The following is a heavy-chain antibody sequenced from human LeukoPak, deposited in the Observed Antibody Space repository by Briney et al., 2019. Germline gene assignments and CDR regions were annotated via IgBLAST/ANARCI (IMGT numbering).Heavy chain of an antibody. CDR3: AKAPSAKVTGFDY. D-gene: IGHD1-20*01. J-gene: IGHJ4*02. CDR2: ISGSGGST. CDR1: GFTFSSYA. Sequence: GGSLRLSCAASGFTFSSYAMSWVHQAPGKGLEWVSTISGSGGSTYYADSVKGRFTISRDNSKNTLYLQMNSLRAEDTAVYYCAKAPSAKVTGFDYWGQGTLVTVSS. V-gene: IGHV3-23*01.